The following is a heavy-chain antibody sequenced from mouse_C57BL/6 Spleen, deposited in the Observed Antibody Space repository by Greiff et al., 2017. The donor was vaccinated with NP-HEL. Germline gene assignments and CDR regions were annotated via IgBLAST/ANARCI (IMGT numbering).Heavy chain of an antibody. J-gene: IGHJ3*01. Sequence: QVQLQQPGAELVMPGASVKLSCKASGYTFTSYWMHWVKQRPGQGLEWIGEIDPSDSYTNYNQKFKGKSTLTVDKSSSTAYLQLSSLTSEDSAVYYCARGHYGYDGTWFAYWGQGTLVTVSA. D-gene: IGHD2-2*01. V-gene: IGHV1-69*01. CDR2: IDPSDSYT. CDR1: GYTFTSYW. CDR3: ARGHYGYDGTWFAY.